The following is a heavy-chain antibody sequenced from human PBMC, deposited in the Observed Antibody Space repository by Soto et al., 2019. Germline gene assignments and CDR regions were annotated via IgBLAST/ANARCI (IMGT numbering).Heavy chain of an antibody. CDR1: GFTFSSYS. CDR2: ISSSSSYI. J-gene: IGHJ6*03. V-gene: IGHV3-21*01. Sequence: GGSLRLSCAASGFTFSSYSMNWVRQAPGKGLEWVSSISSSSSYIYYADSVKGRFTISRDNAKNSLYLQMNSLRAEDTAVYYCARDAGKDIVVVPATVYYYMDVWGKGTTVTVSS. CDR3: ARDAGKDIVVVPATVYYYMDV. D-gene: IGHD2-2*01.